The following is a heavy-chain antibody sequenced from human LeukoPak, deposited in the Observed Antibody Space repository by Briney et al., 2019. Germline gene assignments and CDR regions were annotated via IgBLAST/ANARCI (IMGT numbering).Heavy chain of an antibody. J-gene: IGHJ4*02. V-gene: IGHV3-48*03. Sequence: PGGSLRLSCAAPGFTFSSYEMNWVRQAPGKGLEWVSYISSSGSTIYYADSVKGRFTISRDNAKNSLYLQMNSLRAEDTAVYYCARDYSSGWYGLCDYWGQGTLVTVSS. CDR2: ISSSGSTI. CDR3: ARDYSSGWYGLCDY. CDR1: GFTFSSYE. D-gene: IGHD6-19*01.